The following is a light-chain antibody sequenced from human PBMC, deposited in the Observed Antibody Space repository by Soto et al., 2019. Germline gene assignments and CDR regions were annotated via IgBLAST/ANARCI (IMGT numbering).Light chain of an antibody. Sequence: QSALTQPASVSGSPGQSITISCTGTSSDVGGYNYVSWYQQHPGKAPKLMIYDVSDRPSGVSNRFSASKSGNTASRTISGLQAEDEADYYCCSYTSSSTPWVFGTGTKVTVL. J-gene: IGLJ1*01. CDR2: DVS. V-gene: IGLV2-14*03. CDR3: CSYTSSSTPWV. CDR1: SSDVGGYNY.